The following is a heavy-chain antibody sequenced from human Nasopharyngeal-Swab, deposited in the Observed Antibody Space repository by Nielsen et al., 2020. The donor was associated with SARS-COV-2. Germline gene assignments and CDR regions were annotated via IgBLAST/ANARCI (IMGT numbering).Heavy chain of an antibody. CDR1: GFTFSSNA. J-gene: IGHJ6*03. CDR3: ARGLSRAARRLYNYYYYMDV. Sequence: GESLKISCAASGFTFSSNAMHWVRQAPGKGLEWVAVISYDGSKKYYADSVKGRFTISRDNSKNTLYLQMNSLRPEDTAVYYCARGLSRAARRLYNYYYYMDVWDKGTTVTVSS. V-gene: IGHV3-30*04. D-gene: IGHD6-6*01. CDR2: ISYDGSKK.